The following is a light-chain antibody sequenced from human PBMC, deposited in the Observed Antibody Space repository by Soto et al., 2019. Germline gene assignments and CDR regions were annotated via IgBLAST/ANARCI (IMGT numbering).Light chain of an antibody. V-gene: IGKV1-6*01. CDR1: RGVRSD. J-gene: IGKJ4*01. CDR2: GAF. Sequence: AIQITHSPSSLSASVGDTVTISCRSSRGVRSDVAWYQQRPGSVPKVLIYGAFNLYTGVPSRFSGSGYGSDFSLTISSLQPEDSATYYCVQDFNYPLTLGGGTKVDIK. CDR3: VQDFNYPLT.